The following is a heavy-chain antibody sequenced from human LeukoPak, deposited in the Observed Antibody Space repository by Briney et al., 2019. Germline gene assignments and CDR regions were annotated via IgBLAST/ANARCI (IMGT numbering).Heavy chain of an antibody. V-gene: IGHV4-61*02. Sequence: SETLSLTCTVSGGSISSGSYYWSWIRQPAGKGLEWIGRIYTSGSTNYNPSLKSRVTISVDTSKNQFSLKLSSVTAADTAVYYCATGRRVLGDYYYYMDVWGKGTTVTVSS. D-gene: IGHD3-16*01. CDR1: GGSISSGSYY. J-gene: IGHJ6*03. CDR2: IYTSGST. CDR3: ATGRRVLGDYYYYMDV.